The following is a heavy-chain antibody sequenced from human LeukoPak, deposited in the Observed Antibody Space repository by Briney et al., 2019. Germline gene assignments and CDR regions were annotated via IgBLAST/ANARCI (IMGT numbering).Heavy chain of an antibody. CDR3: ARLSGSYQRFDY. CDR1: GGSISSYY. Sequence: KTSETLSLTCTVSGGSISSYYWSWIRQPPGKGLEWIGYTYYSGSTNYNPSLKSRVTISVDTSKNQFSLKLSSVTAADTAVYYCARLSGSYQRFDYWGQGTLVTVSS. D-gene: IGHD1-26*01. CDR2: TYYSGST. J-gene: IGHJ4*02. V-gene: IGHV4-59*01.